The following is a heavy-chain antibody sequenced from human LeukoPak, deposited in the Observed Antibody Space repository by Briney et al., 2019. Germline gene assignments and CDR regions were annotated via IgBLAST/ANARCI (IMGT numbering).Heavy chain of an antibody. CDR1: GFTFSNYW. J-gene: IGHJ4*02. Sequence: GGSLRLSCAASGFTFSNYWMHWVRQVPGKGLVWVSRINVDGSVKSYADSVKGRFTISRDNAKNAVSLQMNSLRAEDTAVYYCVRDLILVDTPGDDFDYWGQGALVTVSS. V-gene: IGHV3-74*01. CDR2: INVDGSVK. D-gene: IGHD4-23*01. CDR3: VRDLILVDTPGDDFDY.